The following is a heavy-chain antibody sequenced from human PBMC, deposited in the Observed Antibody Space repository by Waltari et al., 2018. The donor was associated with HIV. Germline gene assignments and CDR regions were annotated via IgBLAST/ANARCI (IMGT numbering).Heavy chain of an antibody. CDR3: VRDDPGYVPIDY. V-gene: IGHV3-21*04. J-gene: IGHJ4*02. CDR2: LRRDTYEA. Sequence: LVQSGGGEVQVGGSLVLSCSGSGFDFRRFSFNWVRQTPRRGLEWVASLRRDTYEANYLASVRGRFIISRDNAKSSAYLEMTSLRVEDTATYYCVRDDPGYVPIDYWGQGSQVVVS. D-gene: IGHD2-15*01. CDR1: GFDFRRFS.